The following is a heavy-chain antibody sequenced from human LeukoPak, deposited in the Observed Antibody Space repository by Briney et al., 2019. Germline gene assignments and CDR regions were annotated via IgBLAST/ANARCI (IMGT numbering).Heavy chain of an antibody. V-gene: IGHV1-2*06. Sequence: APVKLSCTASGYTFTSYYMHWVRQAPGQGLEWIARISPNSSGTNYAQKVQGRVTITRDTSISTAYLELSRLRSDDTAVYYCCRDAKRFLACPASGMDVWGQGTTVTVSS. J-gene: IGHJ6*02. CDR3: CRDAKRFLACPASGMDV. CDR2: ISPNSSGT. D-gene: IGHD3-3*01. CDR1: GYTFTSYY.